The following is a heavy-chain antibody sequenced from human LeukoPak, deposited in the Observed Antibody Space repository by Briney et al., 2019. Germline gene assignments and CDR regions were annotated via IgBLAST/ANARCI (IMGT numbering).Heavy chain of an antibody. CDR3: ASTGMVRGVMDY. D-gene: IGHD3-10*01. CDR1: GGTFSSYA. Sequence: GASVKVSCKASGGTFSSYAISWVRQAPGQGLEWMGGIIPIFGTANYAQKFQGRVTITTDESTSTAYMELSSLRSEDTAVYYCASTGMVRGVMDYWGQGTLVTVSS. J-gene: IGHJ4*02. CDR2: IIPIFGTA. V-gene: IGHV1-69*05.